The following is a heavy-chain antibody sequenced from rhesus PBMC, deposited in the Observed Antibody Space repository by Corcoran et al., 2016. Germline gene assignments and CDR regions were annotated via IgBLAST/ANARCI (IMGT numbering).Heavy chain of an antibody. CDR2: MSNTGKTI. CDR3: TRSLGTYYDY. Sequence: EVQLVESGGGLVQPGGSLRLSCAASGFTFGDYGIHWVRQAPGKGRAWVSSMSNTGKTIYYADSVKGRFTVSRDNAKNSLSLQMNSLRAEDTAVYYCTRSLGTYYDYWGQGVLVTVSS. V-gene: IGHV3-7*01. CDR1: GFTFGDYG. D-gene: IGHD3-16*01. J-gene: IGHJ4*01.